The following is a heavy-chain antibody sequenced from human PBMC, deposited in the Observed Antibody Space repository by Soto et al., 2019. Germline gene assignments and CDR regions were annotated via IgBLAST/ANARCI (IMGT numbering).Heavy chain of an antibody. CDR1: GGSISSGDYY. CDR2: IYYSGST. Sequence: QVQLQESGPGLVKPSQTLSLTCTVSGGSISSGDYYWSWIRQPPGKGLEWIGYIYYSGSTYYNPSLKGRVTIPVDTSKNQFSLKLSSVTAADTAVYYCATSAATDEPYFDYWGQGTLVTVSS. D-gene: IGHD6-13*01. CDR3: ATSAATDEPYFDY. J-gene: IGHJ4*02. V-gene: IGHV4-30-4*01.